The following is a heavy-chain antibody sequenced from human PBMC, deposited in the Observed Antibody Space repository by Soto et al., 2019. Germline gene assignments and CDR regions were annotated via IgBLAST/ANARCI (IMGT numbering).Heavy chain of an antibody. V-gene: IGHV3-33*01. CDR1: GFTFSSYG. J-gene: IGHJ6*02. CDR3: ARGHSSGWSRYYYYGMEG. CDR2: IWYDGSNK. D-gene: IGHD6-19*01. Sequence: QVQLVESGGGVVQPGRSLRLSCAASGFTFSSYGMHWVRQAPGKGLEWVAVIWYDGSNKYYADSVKGRFTISRDNSKNTLYLQMNSLRAEDTAVYYCARGHSSGWSRYYYYGMEGWGQGTTVTVSS.